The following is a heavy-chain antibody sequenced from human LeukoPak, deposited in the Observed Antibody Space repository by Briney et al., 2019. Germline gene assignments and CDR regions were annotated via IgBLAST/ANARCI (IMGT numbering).Heavy chain of an antibody. D-gene: IGHD6-6*01. Sequence: PGGSLRLSCAASGFTFSSYAMSWVRQAPGKGLEWVSAISGSGGSTYYADSVKGRFTISRDNSKNTLYLQMNSLRAEDTAVYYCAKDWGPYSSSDVPYDYWGQGTLVTVSS. V-gene: IGHV3-23*01. J-gene: IGHJ4*02. CDR2: ISGSGGST. CDR3: AKDWGPYSSSDVPYDY. CDR1: GFTFSSYA.